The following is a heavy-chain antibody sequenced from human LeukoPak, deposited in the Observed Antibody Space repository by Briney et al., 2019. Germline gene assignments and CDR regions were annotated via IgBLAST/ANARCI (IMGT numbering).Heavy chain of an antibody. V-gene: IGHV4-34*01. CDR1: GGSFSGYY. Sequence: SETLSLTCAGYGGSFSGYYWSWIPQPPGKGLEWIGEINHSGSTNYNPSLKSRVTISVDTSKNQFSLKLSSVTAADTAVYYCARGDMTTVTPFDYWGQGTLVTVSS. CDR3: ARGDMTTVTPFDY. CDR2: INHSGST. D-gene: IGHD4-17*01. J-gene: IGHJ4*02.